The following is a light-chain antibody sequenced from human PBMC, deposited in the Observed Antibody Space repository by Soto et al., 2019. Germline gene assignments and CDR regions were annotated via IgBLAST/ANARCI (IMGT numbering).Light chain of an antibody. CDR1: QGINSR. V-gene: IGKV1-12*01. J-gene: IGKJ1*01. CDR3: LQSNSFPRT. Sequence: DIQMTQSPSSVSASVGDRVTITCRASQGINSRLAWYQQKPGKAPRLLIHAASSLQSGVPSRVSGSGSGTDFTLTISSLQPEDFATYYCLQSNSFPRTFGQGTKVEIK. CDR2: AAS.